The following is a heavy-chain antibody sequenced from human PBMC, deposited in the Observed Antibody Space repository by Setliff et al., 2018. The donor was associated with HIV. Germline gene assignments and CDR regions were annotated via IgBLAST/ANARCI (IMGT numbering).Heavy chain of an antibody. CDR1: GYRFASYW. Sequence: GESLKISCKGSGYRFASYWIGWVRQMPGKGLEWMGIIYPGDSATRYSPSFQGQVTISADKSISTAYLHWSSLKASDTAMYFCARLPTGDHHFDFWGEGTPVTVSS. V-gene: IGHV5-51*01. CDR2: IYPGDSAT. J-gene: IGHJ4*02. D-gene: IGHD7-27*01. CDR3: ARLPTGDHHFDF.